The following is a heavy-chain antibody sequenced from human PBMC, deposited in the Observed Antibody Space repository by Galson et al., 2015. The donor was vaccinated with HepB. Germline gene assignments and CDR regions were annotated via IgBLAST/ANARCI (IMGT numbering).Heavy chain of an antibody. V-gene: IGHV4-39*01. D-gene: IGHD3-3*01. CDR3: ARLGFYDFLFDP. CDR2: VFYSGST. J-gene: IGHJ5*02. CDR1: GGSIRSSHYY. Sequence: SETLSLTCTVSGGSIRSSHYYWGWIRQPPGKGLEWIGSVFYSGSTYYNPSLKSRVTISVVTSKNQFSLKLTSVTAADTAVYYCARLGFYDFLFDPWGQGTLVTVSS.